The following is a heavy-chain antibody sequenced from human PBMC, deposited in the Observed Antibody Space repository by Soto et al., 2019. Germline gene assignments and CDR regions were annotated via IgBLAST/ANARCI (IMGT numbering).Heavy chain of an antibody. D-gene: IGHD5-12*01. Sequence: GASVKVSCKVSGYTLTELSMHWVRQAPGKGLEWMGGFDPEDGETIYAQKFQGRVTMTEDTSTDTAYMELSSLRSEDTAVYYCAGMANSGYDLRWFDPWGRGTLVTVSS. CDR3: AGMANSGYDLRWFDP. J-gene: IGHJ5*02. V-gene: IGHV1-24*01. CDR2: FDPEDGET. CDR1: GYTLTELS.